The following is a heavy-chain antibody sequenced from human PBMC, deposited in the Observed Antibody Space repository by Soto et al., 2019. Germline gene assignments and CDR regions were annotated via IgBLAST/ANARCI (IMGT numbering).Heavy chain of an antibody. CDR3: AAHVAVAGTFDY. CDR2: IYYSGST. D-gene: IGHD6-19*01. V-gene: IGHV4-61*01. J-gene: IGHJ4*02. Sequence: LSLTCTVSGGSVSSGSYYWSWIRQPPGKGLEWIGYIYYSGSTNYNPSLKSRVTISVDTSKNQFSLKLSSVTAADTAVYYCAAHVAVAGTFDYWGQGTLVTVSS. CDR1: GGSVSSGSYY.